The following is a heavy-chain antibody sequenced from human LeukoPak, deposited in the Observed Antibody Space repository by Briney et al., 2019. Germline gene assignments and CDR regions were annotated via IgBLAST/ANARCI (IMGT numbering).Heavy chain of an antibody. CDR3: ARRSVAARRCCFDP. CDR2: INHSGST. V-gene: IGHV4-34*01. CDR1: GGSFSGYY. D-gene: IGHD6-6*01. Sequence: SETLSLTCAVSGGSFSGYYWSWIRQPPGKGLEWIGEINHSGSTNYNPSLKSRVTISVDTSKNQFSLKLSSVTAADTAVYYCARRSVAARRCCFDPWGQGTLVTVSS. J-gene: IGHJ5*02.